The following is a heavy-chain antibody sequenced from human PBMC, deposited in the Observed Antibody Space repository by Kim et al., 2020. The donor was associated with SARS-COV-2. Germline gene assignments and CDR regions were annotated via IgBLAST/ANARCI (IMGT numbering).Heavy chain of an antibody. CDR2: ISSSGVNT. CDR3: TKGGTVGTYYFHY. J-gene: IGHJ4*02. Sequence: GGSLRLSCAASGFTFSNYAMTWVRQAPGEGLEWVSTISSSGVNTWYADSVKGRFTISRDNSKNTLYLQMNSLRDKDTAVYFCTKGGTVGTYYFHYWGQGTLVTVSS. CDR1: GFTFSNYA. V-gene: IGHV3-23*01. D-gene: IGHD1-26*01.